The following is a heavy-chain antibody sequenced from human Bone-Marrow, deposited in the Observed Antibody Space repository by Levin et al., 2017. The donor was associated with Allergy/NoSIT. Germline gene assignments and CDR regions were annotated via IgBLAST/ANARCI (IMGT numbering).Heavy chain of an antibody. J-gene: IGHJ5*02. CDR2: ISAYNGNT. V-gene: IGHV1-18*01. Sequence: ASVKVSCKASGYTFTSYGISWVRQAPGQGLEWMGWISAYNGNTNYAQKLQGRVTMTTDTSTSTAYMELRSLRSDDTAVYYGAREAGLLWFGELAGHWFDPWGQGTLVTVSS. D-gene: IGHD3-10*01. CDR3: AREAGLLWFGELAGHWFDP. CDR1: GYTFTSYG.